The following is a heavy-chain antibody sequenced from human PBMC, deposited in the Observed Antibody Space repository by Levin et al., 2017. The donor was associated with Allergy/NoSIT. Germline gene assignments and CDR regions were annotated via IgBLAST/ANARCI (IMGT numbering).Heavy chain of an antibody. Sequence: GGSLRLSCAASEFTFSKSAMIWVRQAPGMGLEWVSGISGGGGSTYYADSVKGRFTISRENSTNTLYLQMNGLRAEDTAISYCAKGDGFDFWSGSGKNWFDPWGQGTLVTVSS. J-gene: IGHJ5*02. CDR1: EFTFSKSA. D-gene: IGHD3-3*01. V-gene: IGHV3-23*01. CDR3: AKGDGFDFWSGSGKNWFDP. CDR2: ISGGGGST.